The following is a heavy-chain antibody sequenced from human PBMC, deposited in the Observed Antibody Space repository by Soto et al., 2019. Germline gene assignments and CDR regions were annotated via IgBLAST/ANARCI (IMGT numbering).Heavy chain of an antibody. V-gene: IGHV3-23*01. Sequence: EVQLLDSGGGLAQPGGSLRLSCAASGFTFGNYAMNWVRQAPGKGLEWVSTVRGNGAVTYYADSVKGRFTISRDNSRSTLYLQMNNLRAEDTAIYFCARVPASLKTFDYWGQGTLVTVSS. CDR2: VRGNGAVT. CDR1: GFTFGNYA. D-gene: IGHD2-2*01. J-gene: IGHJ4*02. CDR3: ARVPASLKTFDY.